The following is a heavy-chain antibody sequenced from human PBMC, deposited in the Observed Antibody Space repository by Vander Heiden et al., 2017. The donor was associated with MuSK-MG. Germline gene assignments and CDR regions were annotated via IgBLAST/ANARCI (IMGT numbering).Heavy chain of an antibody. D-gene: IGHD4-17*01. CDR2: INHSGST. J-gene: IGHJ6*02. CDR3: ARVRLRWYPPWYYYGMDV. Sequence: QVQLQQWGAGLLKPSETLSLTCAVYGGSFRGYYWSWIRQPPGKGLEWIGEINHSGSTNYNTSLKRRVTISVDTSKNQFSRKLSSVTAAQTAVYYCARVRLRWYPPWYYYGMDVWGQGTTVTVAS. CDR1: GGSFRGYY. V-gene: IGHV4-34*01.